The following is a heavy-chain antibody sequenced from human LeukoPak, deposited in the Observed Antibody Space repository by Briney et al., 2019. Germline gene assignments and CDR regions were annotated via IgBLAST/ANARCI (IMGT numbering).Heavy chain of an antibody. J-gene: IGHJ4*02. D-gene: IGHD3-3*01. CDR1: GFTFSSYA. V-gene: IGHV3-23*01. Sequence: PGGSLRLSCAASGFTFSSYAMSWVRQAPGKGLEWVSAISGSGGSTYYADSVKGRFTISRDNSKNTLYLQMNSLRAEDTAVYYCAKDRLAFRSSAGYFDYWGQGTPATVSS. CDR3: AKDRLAFRSSAGYFDY. CDR2: ISGSGGST.